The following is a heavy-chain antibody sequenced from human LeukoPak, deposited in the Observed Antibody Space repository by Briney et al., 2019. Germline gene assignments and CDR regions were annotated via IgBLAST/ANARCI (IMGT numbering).Heavy chain of an antibody. CDR2: INPNSGGT. CDR3: ARGTLAAAGYYYYYYGMDV. Sequence: ASVKVSCKASRYTFTGYYMHWVRQAPGQGLEWMGWINPNSGGTNYAQKFQGWVTMTRDTSISTAYMELSRLRSDDTAVYYCARGTLAAAGYYYYYYGMDVWGQGTTVTVSS. J-gene: IGHJ6*02. CDR1: RYTFTGYY. V-gene: IGHV1-2*04. D-gene: IGHD6-13*01.